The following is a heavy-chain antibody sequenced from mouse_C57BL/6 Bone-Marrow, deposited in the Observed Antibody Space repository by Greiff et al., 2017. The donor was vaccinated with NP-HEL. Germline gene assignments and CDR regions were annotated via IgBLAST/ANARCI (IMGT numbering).Heavy chain of an antibody. CDR2: INPNNGGT. J-gene: IGHJ4*01. V-gene: IGHV1-26*01. CDR3: ARDPSYYDYDGYYYAMDY. CDR1: GYTFTDYY. D-gene: IGHD2-4*01. Sequence: VQLQQSGPELVKPGASVKISCKASGYTFTDYYMNWVKQSHGKSLEWIGDINPNNGGTSYNQKFKGKATLTVDKSSSTAYMELRSLTSEDSAVYYCARDPSYYDYDGYYYAMDYWGQGTSVTVSS.